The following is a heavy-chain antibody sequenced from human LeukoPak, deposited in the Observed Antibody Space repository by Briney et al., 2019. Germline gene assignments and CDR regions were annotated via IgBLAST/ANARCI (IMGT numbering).Heavy chain of an antibody. D-gene: IGHD1-1*01. J-gene: IGHJ4*02. V-gene: IGHV4-39*01. CDR1: GGSISRSSYY. Sequence: SETLSLTCTVSGGSISRSSYYWGWIRQPPGKGLEWIVSIYYSGSTYYNPSLRSRVTISVDTSKNQFSLKLSSVTAADTAVYYCARLGPDGLDGYAVADYWGQGTLVTVSS. CDR3: ARLGPDGLDGYAVADY. CDR2: IYYSGST.